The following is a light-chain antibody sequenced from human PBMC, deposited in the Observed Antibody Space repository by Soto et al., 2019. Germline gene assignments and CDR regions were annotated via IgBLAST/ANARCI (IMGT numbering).Light chain of an antibody. V-gene: IGKV1-5*03. Sequence: DIQMTQSPSTLSASVGDRVTITFRASQSISSWLAWYQQKPVKVPKLLIYKASSLESGVPSRFSCSGSGTDFTLTISSLQPDDLATYYCPQYNTYPYTFGKGTKLEIK. J-gene: IGKJ2*01. CDR3: PQYNTYPYT. CDR1: QSISSW. CDR2: KAS.